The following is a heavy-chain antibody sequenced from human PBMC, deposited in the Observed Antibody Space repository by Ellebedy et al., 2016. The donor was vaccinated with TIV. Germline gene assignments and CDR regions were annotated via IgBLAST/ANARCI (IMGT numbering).Heavy chain of an antibody. CDR1: GYTFTSYD. Sequence: AASVKVSCKASGYTFTSYDIIWVRQAPGQGLEWMGWITTYNVNTNHAQKLQGRVTMTTDTSTSTAYMELRSLRSDDTAIYYCVRGSASSGYYHWGQGTLVTVSS. CDR2: ITTYNVNT. J-gene: IGHJ5*02. V-gene: IGHV1-18*01. CDR3: VRGSASSGYYH. D-gene: IGHD3-22*01.